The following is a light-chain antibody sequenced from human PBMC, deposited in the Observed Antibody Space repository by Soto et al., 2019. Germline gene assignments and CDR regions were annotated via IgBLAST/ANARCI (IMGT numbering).Light chain of an antibody. V-gene: IGKV1-33*01. J-gene: IGKJ2*02. Sequence: DIQMTQSPSSLSASVGDRVTITCQASQDISNYLNWYQQKPEKAPKLLIYDASNLETGIPSRFSGSGSGTDFTFTISSLQPEDIATYYCQHRGTFGQGTKLEIK. CDR1: QDISNY. CDR2: DAS. CDR3: QHRGT.